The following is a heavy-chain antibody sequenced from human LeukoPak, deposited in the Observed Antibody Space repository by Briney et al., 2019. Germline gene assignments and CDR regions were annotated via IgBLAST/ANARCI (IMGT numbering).Heavy chain of an antibody. CDR2: ISSSSSYI. D-gene: IGHD3-22*01. CDR1: GFTFSSYG. V-gene: IGHV3-21*01. J-gene: IGHJ4*02. CDR3: ARAVVQYYYDSSGYVDY. Sequence: GGSLRLSCAASGFTFSSYGMHWVRQAPGKGLEWVSSISSSSSYIYYADSVKGRFTISRDNAKNSLYLQMNSLRAEDTAVYYCARAVVQYYYDSSGYVDYWGQGTLVTVSS.